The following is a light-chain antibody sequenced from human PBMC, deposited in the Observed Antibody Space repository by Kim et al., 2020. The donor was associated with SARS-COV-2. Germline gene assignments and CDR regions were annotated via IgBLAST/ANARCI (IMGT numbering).Light chain of an antibody. J-gene: IGLJ2*01. Sequence: GQSSTIACTGTSSDVGGYNYVSWYQQHPGRAPKLMIYDVTNRPSGVSNRFSGSKSGNTASLTISGLQAEDEADYYCSSYTRSDTLIFGGGTQLTVL. CDR3: SSYTRSDTLI. CDR2: DVT. CDR1: SSDVGGYNY. V-gene: IGLV2-14*03.